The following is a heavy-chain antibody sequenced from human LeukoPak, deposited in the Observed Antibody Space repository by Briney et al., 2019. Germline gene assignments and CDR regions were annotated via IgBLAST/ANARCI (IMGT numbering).Heavy chain of an antibody. V-gene: IGHV3-30*18. Sequence: GGSLRLSCAASGFTFSSYGMHWVRQAPGKGLEWVAVISYDGSNKYYADSVKGRFTISRDNSKNTLYLQMNSLRAEDTAVYYCANSEYYDILTGPRDYWGQGTLVTVSS. J-gene: IGHJ4*02. CDR1: GFTFSSYG. CDR3: ANSEYYDILTGPRDY. CDR2: ISYDGSNK. D-gene: IGHD3-9*01.